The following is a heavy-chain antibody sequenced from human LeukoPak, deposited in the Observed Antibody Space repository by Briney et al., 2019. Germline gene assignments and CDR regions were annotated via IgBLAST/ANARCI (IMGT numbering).Heavy chain of an antibody. D-gene: IGHD6-13*01. CDR1: GGSISSGSYY. V-gene: IGHV4-61*02. Sequence: SETLSLTCTVSGGSISSGSYYWSWIRQPAGKGLEWIGRIYTSGSTNYNPSLKSRVTISVDTSKNQFSLKLSSVTAADTAVYYCARGGYEWFDPWGQGTLVTVSS. J-gene: IGHJ5*02. CDR2: IYTSGST. CDR3: ARGGYEWFDP.